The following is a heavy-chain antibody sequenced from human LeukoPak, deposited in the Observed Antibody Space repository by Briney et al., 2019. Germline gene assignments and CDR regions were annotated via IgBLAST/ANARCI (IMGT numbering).Heavy chain of an antibody. CDR1: GYTFSDYY. D-gene: IGHD6-13*01. J-gene: IGHJ4*01. V-gene: IGHV1-2*02. CDR2: INPNSGGT. CDR3: ARGGVRTAASSLGY. Sequence: ASVKVSCKASGYTFSDYYLHWVRQAPGQGLEWVGWINPNSGGTNFAQKFRGRVTMTRDTSITTAYMELTRLKSDDTAVYYCARGGVRTAASSLGYWGQGTLVTVSS.